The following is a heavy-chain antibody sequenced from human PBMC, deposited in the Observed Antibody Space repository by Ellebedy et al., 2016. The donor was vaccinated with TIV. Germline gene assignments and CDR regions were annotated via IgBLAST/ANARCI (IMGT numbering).Heavy chain of an antibody. D-gene: IGHD5/OR15-5a*01. Sequence: ASVKVSXXVSGYTLTELSMHWVRQAPGKGLEWMGGFDPEDGETIYAQKFQGRVTMTEDTSTDTAYMELSSLRSEDTAVYYCARDGSTEENWFDPWGQGTLVTVSS. CDR3: ARDGSTEENWFDP. V-gene: IGHV1-24*01. CDR1: GYTLTELS. J-gene: IGHJ5*02. CDR2: FDPEDGET.